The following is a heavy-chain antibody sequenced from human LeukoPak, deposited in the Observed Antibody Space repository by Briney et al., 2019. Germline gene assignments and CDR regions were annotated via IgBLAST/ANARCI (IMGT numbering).Heavy chain of an antibody. Sequence: GASVKVSCKASGYAFDYYGITWVRQAPGQGLEWVGWISLNNGNTHYTKYAQKFQGRVTLTAGTSTATAYMELRGLRSDDTAVYYCQRVTIFGVVIDFDYWGQGTLVAVSS. CDR2: ISLNNGNT. CDR1: GYAFDYYG. J-gene: IGHJ4*02. D-gene: IGHD3-3*01. CDR3: QRVTIFGVVIDFDY. V-gene: IGHV1-18*01.